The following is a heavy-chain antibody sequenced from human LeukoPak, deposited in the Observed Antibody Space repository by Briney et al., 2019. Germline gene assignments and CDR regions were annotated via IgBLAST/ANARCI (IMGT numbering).Heavy chain of an antibody. D-gene: IGHD3-10*01. CDR1: GYTFTGYY. Sequence: ASVKVSCKASGYTFTGYYMHWVRQAPGQGLEWMGRINPNSGGRNYAQKFQGRVTMTRDTFTSTAYVELSRLRSDDTAVYYCARDLKGPGGSGSYYNNWFDPWGQGTLVTVSS. CDR2: INPNSGGR. V-gene: IGHV1-2*06. J-gene: IGHJ5*02. CDR3: ARDLKGPGGSGSYYNNWFDP.